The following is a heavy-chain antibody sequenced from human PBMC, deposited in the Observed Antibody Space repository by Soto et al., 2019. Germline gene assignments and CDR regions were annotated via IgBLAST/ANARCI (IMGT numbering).Heavy chain of an antibody. CDR2: INHSGST. D-gene: IGHD5-18*01. CDR3: ARRGRRDSYGTGHWFAP. J-gene: IGHJ5*02. Sequence: SETLSLTCAVYGGSSSGYYWSWIRQPPGKGLEWIGEINHSGSTNYNPSLKSRVTISVDTSKNQFSLKLSSVTAADTAVYYCARRGRRDSYGTGHWFAPWGQGTLVTVSS. V-gene: IGHV4-34*01. CDR1: GGSSSGYY.